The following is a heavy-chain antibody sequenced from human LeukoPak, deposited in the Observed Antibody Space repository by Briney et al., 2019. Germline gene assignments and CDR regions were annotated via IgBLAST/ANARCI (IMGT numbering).Heavy chain of an antibody. CDR1: GFTVSSNY. CDR3: ALSRHGELRLGELSLNY. CDR2: IYSGGST. Sequence: GESLKISCAASGFTVSSNYMSWVRQAPGKGLEWVSVIYSGGSTYYADSVKGRFTISRDNSKNTLYLQMNSLRAEDTAVYYCALSRHGELRLGELSLNYWGQGTLVTVSS. V-gene: IGHV3-53*01. D-gene: IGHD3-16*02. J-gene: IGHJ4*02.